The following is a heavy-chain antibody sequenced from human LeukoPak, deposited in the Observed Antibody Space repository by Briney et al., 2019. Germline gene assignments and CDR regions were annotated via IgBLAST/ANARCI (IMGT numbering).Heavy chain of an antibody. D-gene: IGHD6-19*01. Sequence: GGSLRLCCVASGFTFTKCAMSWIRQAPGKGLEWVAIITATGDTAYYADSVKGRFTISRDNSRNTVYMQMDSLRAEDTAIYYCAGDRNSDWYSPLDYWGQGSQVTVSP. V-gene: IGHV3-23*01. CDR2: ITATGDTA. CDR3: AGDRNSDWYSPLDY. J-gene: IGHJ4*02. CDR1: GFTFTKCA.